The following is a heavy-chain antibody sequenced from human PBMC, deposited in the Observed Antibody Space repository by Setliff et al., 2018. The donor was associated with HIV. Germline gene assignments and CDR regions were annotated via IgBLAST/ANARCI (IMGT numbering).Heavy chain of an antibody. J-gene: IGHJ6*03. CDR2: IHASGKA. V-gene: IGHV4-59*12. Sequence: SETLSLTCTVSGDTDFYWSWIRQSPGKGLEWIGYIHASGKANYNPSLKSRVTISLDTSKNQFSLRLSSVIAADTAVYYCARDKGYYYMDVWGKGITVTVSS. CDR1: GDTDFY. CDR3: ARDKGYYYMDV.